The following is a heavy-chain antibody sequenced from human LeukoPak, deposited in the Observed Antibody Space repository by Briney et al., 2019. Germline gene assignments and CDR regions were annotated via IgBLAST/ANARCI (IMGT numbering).Heavy chain of an antibody. CDR1: GFTFSSYA. Sequence: GGSLRLSCSASGFTFSSYAMHWVRQAPGKGLEYVSAISSNGGSTYYADSVKGRFTISRDNSKNTLYLQMSSLRAEDTAVYYCARLILDSSGYYYGEYYFDYWGQGTLVTVSS. CDR2: ISSNGGST. CDR3: ARLILDSSGYYYGEYYFDY. D-gene: IGHD3-22*01. J-gene: IGHJ4*02. V-gene: IGHV3-64D*06.